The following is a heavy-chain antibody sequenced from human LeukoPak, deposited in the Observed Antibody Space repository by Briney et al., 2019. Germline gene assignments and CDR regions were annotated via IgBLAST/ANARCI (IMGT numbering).Heavy chain of an antibody. CDR2: IHSNGNT. CDR3: ARRGSGSYRYFDY. CDR1: GGSISSGSNC. V-gene: IGHV4-61*09. D-gene: IGHD1-26*01. J-gene: IGHJ4*02. Sequence: SETLSLTCTVSGGSISSGSNCWSWIRQPAGKGLEWIGHIHSNGNTNYNPSLKSRVTISVDTSKNQFSLKLSSVTAADTAVYYCARRGSGSYRYFDYWGQGTLVTVSS.